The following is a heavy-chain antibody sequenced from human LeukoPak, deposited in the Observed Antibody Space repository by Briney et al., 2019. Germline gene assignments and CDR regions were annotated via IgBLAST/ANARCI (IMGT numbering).Heavy chain of an antibody. D-gene: IGHD2-15*01. CDR2: IYTSGST. CDR3: ARLSGGGVYYFDY. J-gene: IGHJ4*02. Sequence: PSETLSLTCTVSGGSISSYYWTWLRQPAGKGLEWIGRIYTSGSTNYNPSLKSRVTMSVDTSKNQFSLKLSSATAADTAVYYCARLSGGGVYYFDYWGQGTLVTVSS. V-gene: IGHV4-4*07. CDR1: GGSISSYY.